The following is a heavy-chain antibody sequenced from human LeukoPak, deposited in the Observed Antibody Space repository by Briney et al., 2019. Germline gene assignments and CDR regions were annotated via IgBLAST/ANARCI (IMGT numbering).Heavy chain of an antibody. V-gene: IGHV3-30*02. Sequence: TGGSLRLSCAASGFTFSNYGMHWVRQAPGKGLEWVAFIRYDGSNKYYADSVKGRFTISRDNSKNTLYLQMNSLRAEDTAVYYCARPLGEEVGAFDIWGQGTMVTVSS. CDR1: GFTFSNYG. D-gene: IGHD3-16*01. J-gene: IGHJ3*02. CDR2: IRYDGSNK. CDR3: ARPLGEEVGAFDI.